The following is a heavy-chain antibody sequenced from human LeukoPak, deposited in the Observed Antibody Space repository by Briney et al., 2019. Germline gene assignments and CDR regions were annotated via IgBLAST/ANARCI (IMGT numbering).Heavy chain of an antibody. V-gene: IGHV1-2*02. CDR3: ARDTNYDSSGEDAFDI. CDR1: GYTFTGYY. CDR2: INPNSGGT. J-gene: IGHJ3*02. D-gene: IGHD3-22*01. Sequence: GASVKVSCKASGYTFTGYYMHWVRQAPGQGLEWMGWINPNSGGTNYAQKFQGRVTMTRDTSISTAYMELSRLRSDDTAVYYCARDTNYDSSGEDAFDIWGQGTRVTVSS.